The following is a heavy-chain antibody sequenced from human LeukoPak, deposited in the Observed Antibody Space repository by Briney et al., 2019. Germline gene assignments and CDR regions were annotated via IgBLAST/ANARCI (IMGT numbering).Heavy chain of an antibody. CDR3: AKARSRLYFDY. Sequence: GGSLRLSCAASGFTFSSYAMSWVRQAPGKGLEWVSAISGSGGSTYYADSVKGRFTISRDNSKNTLFLQMNSLRAEDMAVYYCAKARSRLYFDYWGQGTLVTVSS. J-gene: IGHJ4*02. V-gene: IGHV3-23*01. CDR1: GFTFSSYA. CDR2: ISGSGGST. D-gene: IGHD6-6*01.